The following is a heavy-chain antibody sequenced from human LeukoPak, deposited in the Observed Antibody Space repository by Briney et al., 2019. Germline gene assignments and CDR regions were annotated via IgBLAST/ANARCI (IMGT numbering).Heavy chain of an antibody. D-gene: IGHD6-6*01. CDR3: ARLGTVAARQGFDY. V-gene: IGHV4-61*02. Sequence: SQTLSLTCTVSGGSISSGSYYWSWIRQPAGKGLEWIGRIYTSGSTNYNPSLKSRVTISVDTSKNQFSLKLSSVTAADTAVYYCARLGTVAARQGFDYWGQGTLVTVSP. CDR2: IYTSGST. J-gene: IGHJ4*02. CDR1: GGSISSGSYY.